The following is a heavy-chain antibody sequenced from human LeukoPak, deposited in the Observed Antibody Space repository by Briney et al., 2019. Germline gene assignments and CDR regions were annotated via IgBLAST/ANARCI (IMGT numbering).Heavy chain of an antibody. V-gene: IGHV4-59*08. CDR2: IYYSGGT. J-gene: IGHJ4*02. CDR3: ARLGFSNSGSYLAPSGY. D-gene: IGHD1-26*01. CDR1: GGSISSYY. Sequence: SSETLSLTCTVSGGSISSYYWSWIRQPPGKGLEWIGYIYYSGGTNYNPSLKSRVTISVDTSKNQFSLKLSSVTAADTAVYYCARLGFSNSGSYLAPSGYWGQGTLVTVSS.